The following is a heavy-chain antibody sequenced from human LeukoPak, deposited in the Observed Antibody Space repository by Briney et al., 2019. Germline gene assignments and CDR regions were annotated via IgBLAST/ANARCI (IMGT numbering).Heavy chain of an antibody. Sequence: GGSLRLSCAASGFTFSSYWMSWVRQAPGKGLEWVANIKQDGSEKYYVDSVKGRFTISRDNAKNSLYLQMNSLRAEDTAVYYCARGIGPHQILRYFDWLLSQVDAIDIWGQGTMVTVSS. D-gene: IGHD3-9*01. CDR1: GFTFSSYW. CDR3: ARGIGPHQILRYFDWLLSQVDAIDI. J-gene: IGHJ3*02. V-gene: IGHV3-7*01. CDR2: IKQDGSEK.